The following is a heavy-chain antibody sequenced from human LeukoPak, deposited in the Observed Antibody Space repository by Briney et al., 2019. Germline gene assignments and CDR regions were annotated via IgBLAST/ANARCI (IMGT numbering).Heavy chain of an antibody. CDR1: GGSLSSYY. J-gene: IGHJ6*02. V-gene: IGHV4-59*06. Sequence: PSETLSLTCAVSGGSLSSYYLSWIRQPPGKGLEWIAYIYYSGSTYYNPPLTKRVTIPVNRTKNKFFLNLTAVPGAHTPVYYCARTATVSYDGSYYYYYAMDVWGQGTTVTVSS. CDR3: ARTATVSYDGSYYYYYAMDV. CDR2: IYYSGST. D-gene: IGHD3-10*01.